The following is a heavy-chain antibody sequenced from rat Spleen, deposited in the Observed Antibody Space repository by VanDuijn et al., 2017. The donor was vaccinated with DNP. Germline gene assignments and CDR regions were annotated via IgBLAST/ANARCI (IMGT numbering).Heavy chain of an antibody. Sequence: EVQLVESGGGLVQPGRSLKLSCAASGFTFSNYDMAWVRQAPTTGLEWVASISPSGGSTYYRDSVKGRFTISRDNAKSTLYLQMDSLRSEDTATYYCATHYNNYFDYWGQGVMVTVSS. CDR1: GFTFSNYD. J-gene: IGHJ2*01. D-gene: IGHD1-10*01. CDR3: ATHYNNYFDY. V-gene: IGHV5-19*01. CDR2: ISPSGGST.